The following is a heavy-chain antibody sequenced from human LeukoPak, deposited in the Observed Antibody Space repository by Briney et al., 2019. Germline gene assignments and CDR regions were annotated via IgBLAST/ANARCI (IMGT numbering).Heavy chain of an antibody. CDR2: IYYSGST. V-gene: IGHV4-39*01. CDR1: GGSISSSSYY. Sequence: SSETLSLTCTVSGGSISSSSYYWGWIRQPPGKGLEWIGSIYYSGSTYYNPSLKSRVTISVDTSKNQFSLKLSSVTAADTAVYYCARQRDIAVAGRWGQGTLVTVSS. J-gene: IGHJ4*02. D-gene: IGHD6-19*01. CDR3: ARQRDIAVAGR.